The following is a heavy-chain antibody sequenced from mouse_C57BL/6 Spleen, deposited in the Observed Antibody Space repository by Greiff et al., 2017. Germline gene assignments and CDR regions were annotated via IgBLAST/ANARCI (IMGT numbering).Heavy chain of an antibody. Sequence: QVQLQQSGPELVKPGASVKISCKASGYAFSSSGMNWVKQRPGKGLEWIGRIYPGDGDTNYNGKFKGKATLTADKSSSTAYMQLSSLTSEDSAVYFCARRDPGYFDYWGQGTTLTVSS. CDR2: IYPGDGDT. CDR3: ARRDPGYFDY. V-gene: IGHV1-82*01. CDR1: GYAFSSSG. J-gene: IGHJ2*01. D-gene: IGHD4-1*01.